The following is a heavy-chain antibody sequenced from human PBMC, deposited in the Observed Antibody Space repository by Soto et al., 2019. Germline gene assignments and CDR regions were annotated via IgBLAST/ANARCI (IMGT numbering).Heavy chain of an antibody. CDR3: AREGVRGMDV. CDR1: GYHFPRYD. Sequence: QGPPGPAGAWGKKPGGPMKVFLQASGYHFPRYDFNRVRQATGQGLEWMGWMNPNSANTGYAQKFQGRVTMTRNTSISAAYMELSSLRSEDTAVYYCAREGVRGMDVWGQGTTVTVSS. V-gene: IGHV1-8*01. CDR2: MNPNSANT. J-gene: IGHJ6*02.